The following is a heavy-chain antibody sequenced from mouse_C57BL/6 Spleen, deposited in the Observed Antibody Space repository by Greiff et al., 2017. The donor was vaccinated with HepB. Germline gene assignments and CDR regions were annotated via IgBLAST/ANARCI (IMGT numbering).Heavy chain of an antibody. CDR1: GYAFSSSW. J-gene: IGHJ3*01. Sequence: VKLKQSGPELVKPGASVKISCKASGYAFSSSWMNWVKQRPGKGLEWIGRIYPGDGDTNYNGKFKGKATLTADKSSSTAYMQLSSLTSEDSAVYFCARAYDYEFAYWGQGTLVTVSA. CDR2: IYPGDGDT. D-gene: IGHD2-4*01. CDR3: ARAYDYEFAY. V-gene: IGHV1-82*01.